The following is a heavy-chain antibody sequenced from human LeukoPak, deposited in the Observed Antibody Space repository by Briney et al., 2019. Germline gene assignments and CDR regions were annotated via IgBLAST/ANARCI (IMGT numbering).Heavy chain of an antibody. D-gene: IGHD3-22*01. V-gene: IGHV3-23*01. CDR1: GFTFSSYA. J-gene: IGHJ4*02. CDR3: VVVVITWSYYFDY. CDR2: ISGSGGST. Sequence: PGGSLRLSCAASGFTFSSYAMSWVRQAPGKGLEWVSAISGSGGSTYYADSVKGRFTISRDNSKNTLYLQMNSLRAEDTAVYYCVVVVITWSYYFDYWGQGTLDTVSS.